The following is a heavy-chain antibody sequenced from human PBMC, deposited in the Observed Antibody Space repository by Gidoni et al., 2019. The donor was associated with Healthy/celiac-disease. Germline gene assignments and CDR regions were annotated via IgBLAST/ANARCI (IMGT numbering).Heavy chain of an antibody. V-gene: IGHV3-30-3*01. Sequence: LEWVAVISYDGSNKYYADSVKGRFTISRDNSKNTLYLQMNSLRAVDTAVYYCARDSFRVVVVIPPVKNPMDVWGKGTTVTVSS. D-gene: IGHD3-22*01. CDR3: ARDSFRVVVVIPPVKNPMDV. J-gene: IGHJ6*04. CDR2: ISYDGSNK.